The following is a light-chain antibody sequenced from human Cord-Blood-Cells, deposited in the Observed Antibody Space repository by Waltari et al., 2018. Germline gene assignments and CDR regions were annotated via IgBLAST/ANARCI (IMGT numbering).Light chain of an antibody. CDR1: SLRSYY. Sequence: SSELTQDPAVSVALGQTVRITCQGDSLRSYYASWYQQKPGQPPVLVIYGKNNRPSGIPDRFSDSSSGNTASLTITGAQAEDEADYYCNSRDSSGNHWVFGGGTKLTVL. CDR2: GKN. CDR3: NSRDSSGNHWV. V-gene: IGLV3-19*01. J-gene: IGLJ3*02.